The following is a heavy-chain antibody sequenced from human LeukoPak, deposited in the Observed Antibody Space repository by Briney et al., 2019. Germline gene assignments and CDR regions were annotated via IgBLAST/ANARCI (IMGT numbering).Heavy chain of an antibody. V-gene: IGHV4-59*01. J-gene: IGHJ4*02. D-gene: IGHD4-17*01. CDR1: SGSISYFY. CDR2: IHYTGST. CDR3: ARGTDSYGYYSY. Sequence: SETLSLTCTVSSGSISYFYWNWIRQPPGKGLEWIGYIHYTGSTNYNPSLKSRVTISVDTSKNQFSLKLTSVTAADTAVYYCARGTDSYGYYSYWGQGTLVTVSS.